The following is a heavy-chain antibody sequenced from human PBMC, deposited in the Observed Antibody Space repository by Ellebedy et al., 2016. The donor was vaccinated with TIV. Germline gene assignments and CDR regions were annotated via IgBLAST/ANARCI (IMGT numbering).Heavy chain of an antibody. D-gene: IGHD6-19*01. Sequence: SETLSLTCTVSGGSISSHYWSWIRQPPGKGLEWIGYIYNSGSTNYSPSLRSRLTISLDASKNQFSLKLSSVTAADTAMYYCARVLRFPSSGWSGFHYYFDSWGQGTLVTVPS. V-gene: IGHV4-59*11. CDR2: IYNSGST. CDR1: GGSISSHY. CDR3: ARVLRFPSSGWSGFHYYFDS. J-gene: IGHJ4*02.